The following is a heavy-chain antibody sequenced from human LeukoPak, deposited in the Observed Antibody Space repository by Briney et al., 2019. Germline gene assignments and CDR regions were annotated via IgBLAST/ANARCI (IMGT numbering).Heavy chain of an antibody. V-gene: IGHV4-59*12. J-gene: IGHJ4*02. CDR1: GGSISCYY. D-gene: IGHD3-22*01. Sequence: SETLSLTCSVSGGSISCYYWSWIRQPPGKGLEWIGNIYYSGSTNYNPSLKSRVTISVDTSNNQFSLQWSSVTAADTAVYYCAREGDSSVYYDYWGQGTLVTVSS. CDR2: IYYSGST. CDR3: AREGDSSVYYDY.